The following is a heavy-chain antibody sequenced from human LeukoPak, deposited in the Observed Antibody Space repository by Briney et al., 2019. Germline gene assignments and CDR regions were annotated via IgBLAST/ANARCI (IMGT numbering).Heavy chain of an antibody. V-gene: IGHV4-59*01. CDR1: GGSISSYY. CDR2: IYYSGST. D-gene: IGHD3-22*01. Sequence: SETLSLTCTVSGGSISSYYWSWIRQPPGKGLEWIGYIYYSGSTNYNPSLMSRVTISVDTPKNQFSLKLSSVTAADTAVYYCARAESSGYQRQFDYWGQGTLVTVSS. CDR3: ARAESSGYQRQFDY. J-gene: IGHJ4*02.